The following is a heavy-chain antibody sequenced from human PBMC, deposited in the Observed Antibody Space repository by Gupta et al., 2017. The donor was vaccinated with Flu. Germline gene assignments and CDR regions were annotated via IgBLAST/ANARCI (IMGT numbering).Heavy chain of an antibody. J-gene: IGHJ1*01. CDR1: GDTFSTDT. CDR2: ILPILGAT. V-gene: IGHV1-69*01. D-gene: IGHD2-21*02. CDR3: VRLTPCGGDCYYFQH. Sequence: QVQLVQCGAEVKKSGSSVKVSCKASGDTFSTDTFSWVRQAPGQGLEWMGGILPILGATNYAQEFQGSVTITADESTTTVYMELSSLRSDDTAMYYCVRLTPCGGDCYYFQHWGQGTLVTVSS.